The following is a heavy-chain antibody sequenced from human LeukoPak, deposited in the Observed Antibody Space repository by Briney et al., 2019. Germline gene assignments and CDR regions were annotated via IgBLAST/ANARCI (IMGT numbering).Heavy chain of an antibody. Sequence: GGSLRLSCTASGFTFSSSAMHWVRQAPGKGLEWVTVISFDGSNKYYADSVKGRFTISRDNSKNTLYLQMNSLRAEDTAVYYCARDPEYQLLYYFDYWGQGTLVTVSS. CDR2: ISFDGSNK. J-gene: IGHJ4*02. D-gene: IGHD2-2*01. V-gene: IGHV3-30-3*01. CDR1: GFTFSSSA. CDR3: ARDPEYQLLYYFDY.